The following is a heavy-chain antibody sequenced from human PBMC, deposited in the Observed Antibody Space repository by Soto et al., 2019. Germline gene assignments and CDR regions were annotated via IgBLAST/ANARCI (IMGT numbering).Heavy chain of an antibody. Sequence: SETLSLTCAVSGGSFTSNNWWTWVRQPPGQGLEWIGEIYRTGSTNYNPSLKSRLTISLDKSENQFSLKVTSLTAADTAVYYCASRDPGTSVDYWGQGTLVTVSS. CDR3: ASRDPGTSVDY. J-gene: IGHJ4*02. CDR1: GGSFTSNNW. CDR2: IYRTGST. D-gene: IGHD1-7*01. V-gene: IGHV4-4*02.